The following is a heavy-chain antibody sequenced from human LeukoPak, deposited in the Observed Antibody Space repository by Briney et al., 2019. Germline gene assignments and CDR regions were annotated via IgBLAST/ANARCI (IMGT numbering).Heavy chain of an antibody. CDR1: GFTFSSYA. Sequence: PGRSLRLSCAASGFTFSSYAMHWVRQAPGKGLEWVAVISYDGSNKYYADSVKGRFTISRDNSKNTLYLQMNSLKAEDTAVYYCAKAPGQWELPYFDYWGQGTLVTVSS. J-gene: IGHJ4*02. CDR2: ISYDGSNK. V-gene: IGHV3-30*04. D-gene: IGHD1-26*01. CDR3: AKAPGQWELPYFDY.